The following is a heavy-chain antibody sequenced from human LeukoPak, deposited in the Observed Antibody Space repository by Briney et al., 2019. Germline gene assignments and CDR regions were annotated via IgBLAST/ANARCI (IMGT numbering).Heavy chain of an antibody. CDR2: IYSGGST. CDR3: AKMGARHYYDSSGYFS. CDR1: GFTVSSNY. D-gene: IGHD3-22*01. J-gene: IGHJ5*02. V-gene: IGHV3-66*01. Sequence: GGSLRLSCAASGFTVSSNYMSWVRQAPGKGLEWVSVIYSGGSTYYADSVKGRFTISRDNSKNTLYLQMNSLRAEDTAVYYCAKMGARHYYDSSGYFSWGQGTLVTVSS.